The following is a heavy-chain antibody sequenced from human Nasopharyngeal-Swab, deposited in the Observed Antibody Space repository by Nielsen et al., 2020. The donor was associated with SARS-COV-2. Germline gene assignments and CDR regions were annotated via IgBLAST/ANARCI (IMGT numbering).Heavy chain of an antibody. CDR1: GVIFSKYW. V-gene: IGHV3-74*01. CDR2: VNQDGSRT. J-gene: IGHJ4*02. Sequence: GESLKIYCVTSGVIFSKYWMHWVRQAPGTGLVWVSRVNQDGSRTDYADSVRGRFTISRDNAKNTLYLQMNSLRVEDTALYYCVKHQGSSSDQWGQGTLVTVSS. CDR3: VKHQGSSSDQ.